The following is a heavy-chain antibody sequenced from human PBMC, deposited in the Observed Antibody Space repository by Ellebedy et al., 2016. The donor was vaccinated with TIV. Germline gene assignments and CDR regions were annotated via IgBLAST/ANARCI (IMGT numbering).Heavy chain of an antibody. CDR2: IYSSGST. Sequence: MPSETVSLTCTVSGDSISSSSSYWSWIRQPPGKGLEWIGSIYSSGSTYYNPSLKSRVTISIDTSKNRFSLKLTSVIAADRAVYWCVRKEGHAFHFWGQGTLVTVSS. CDR3: VRKEGHAFHF. J-gene: IGHJ3*01. CDR1: GDSISSSSSY. V-gene: IGHV4-39*01.